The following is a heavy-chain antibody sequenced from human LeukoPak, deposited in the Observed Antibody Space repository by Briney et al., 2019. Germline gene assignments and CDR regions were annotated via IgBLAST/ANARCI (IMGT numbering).Heavy chain of an antibody. D-gene: IGHD6-19*01. Sequence: PSETLSLTXTVSGGSISSYYWSWIRQPAGKGLEWIGRIYTSGSTNYNPSLKSRVTMSVDTSKNQFSLKLSSVTAADTAVYYCARVVSSGWSGDYFDYWGQGTLVTVSS. CDR3: ARVVSSGWSGDYFDY. CDR1: GGSISSYY. J-gene: IGHJ4*02. CDR2: IYTSGST. V-gene: IGHV4-4*07.